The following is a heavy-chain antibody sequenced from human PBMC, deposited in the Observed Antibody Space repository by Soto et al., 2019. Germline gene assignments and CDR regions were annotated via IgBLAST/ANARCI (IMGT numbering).Heavy chain of an antibody. Sequence: GGSLRLSCAASGFTFGSYLMHWVRQAPGKGLVWVSRINSDGYSTMYADSVKGRFTISRDNAKDTLYLQMSSLRAEDTAVYYCARNSGTYTRDFDYWGQGTVVTVSS. CDR2: INSDGYST. CDR1: GFTFGSYL. CDR3: ARNSGTYTRDFDY. J-gene: IGHJ4*02. D-gene: IGHD1-26*01. V-gene: IGHV3-74*03.